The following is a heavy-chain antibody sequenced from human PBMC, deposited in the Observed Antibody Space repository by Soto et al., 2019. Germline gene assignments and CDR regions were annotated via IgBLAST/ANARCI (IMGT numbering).Heavy chain of an antibody. Sequence: SETLSLTCAVSGGSIISASYSWNWIRQSPGRGLEWIGHIYSSGSTYYNPSLKSRVSISVDTSNNQFSLKLTSVTAADTAVYFCAREDAARIERRFDAWGQGILVTVSS. V-gene: IGHV4-31*11. D-gene: IGHD6-6*01. CDR3: AREDAARIERRFDA. CDR2: IYSSGST. J-gene: IGHJ5*02. CDR1: GGSIISASYS.